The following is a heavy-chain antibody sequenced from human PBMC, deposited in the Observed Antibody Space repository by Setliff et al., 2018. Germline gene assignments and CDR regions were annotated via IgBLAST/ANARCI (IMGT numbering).Heavy chain of an antibody. J-gene: IGHJ4*02. CDR2: LYYTGST. CDR1: GASISTNSYY. V-gene: IGHV4-39*01. D-gene: IGHD6-19*01. Sequence: ETLSLTCTVSGASISTNSYYWGWIRQPPGKGLEWIGTLYYTGSTYYNPSLKSRVTISVDTSKNQFSLKVNSVTAADTAVYYCANYSSGNFDYWGQGTPVTVSS. CDR3: ANYSSGNFDY.